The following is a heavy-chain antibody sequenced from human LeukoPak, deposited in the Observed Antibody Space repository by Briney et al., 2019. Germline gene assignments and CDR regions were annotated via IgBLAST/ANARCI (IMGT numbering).Heavy chain of an antibody. CDR2: TNFRSRWYT. CDR3: SCGVHWLDT. D-gene: IGHD3-3*01. CDR1: GHNVSSNTGA. J-gene: IGHJ5*02. Sequence: SQTLSLTCALSGHNVSSNTGAWNWTRLPPARGLEWLGRTNFRSRWYTNNDVSARSRNTINTDTSNDQFSLHLNSVTPADTAVYYCSCGVHWLDTWGQGTLVTVSS. V-gene: IGHV6-1*01.